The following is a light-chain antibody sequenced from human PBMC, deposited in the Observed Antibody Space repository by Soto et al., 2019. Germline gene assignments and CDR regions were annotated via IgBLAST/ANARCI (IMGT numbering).Light chain of an antibody. CDR2: GTS. CDR3: QQYDSSPWT. J-gene: IGKJ1*01. Sequence: EFVLTQSPSTLSLSPGARSTLSCRASQSVSSSYLAWYQQKSGQAPRLLIYGTSSRATGVPDRFSGSGSGTDFTLTSSRLEPEDFAVYYCQQYDSSPWTFGQGTKVDIK. V-gene: IGKV3-20*01. CDR1: QSVSSSY.